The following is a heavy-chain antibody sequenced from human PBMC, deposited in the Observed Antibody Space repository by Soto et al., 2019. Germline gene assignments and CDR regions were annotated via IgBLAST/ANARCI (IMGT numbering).Heavy chain of an antibody. V-gene: IGHV3-74*01. CDR3: ARDKSGPADY. Sequence: GGSLRLSCAASGFTFSSYAMHWVRQAPGKGLVWVSRINDDGSSTHYADSVKGRFTISRDNAENTLYLQMNSLRAEDTAVYYCARDKSGPADYWGQGTLVTVSS. D-gene: IGHD5-12*01. CDR1: GFTFSSYA. CDR2: INDDGSST. J-gene: IGHJ4*02.